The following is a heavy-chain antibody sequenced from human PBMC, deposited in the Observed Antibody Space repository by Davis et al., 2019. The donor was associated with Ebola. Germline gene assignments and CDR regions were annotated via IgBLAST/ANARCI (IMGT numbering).Heavy chain of an antibody. V-gene: IGHV3-23*01. CDR2: ISGSGGST. J-gene: IGHJ6*02. CDR3: ARLGADYYGMDV. D-gene: IGHD3-16*01. Sequence: PGGSLRLSCAASGFTFSSYAMSWVRQAPGKGLEWVSAISGSGGSTYYADSVKGRFTISRDNAKSTLNLQMNSLRAEDTAVYYCARLGADYYGMDVWGQGTTVTVSS. CDR1: GFTFSSYA.